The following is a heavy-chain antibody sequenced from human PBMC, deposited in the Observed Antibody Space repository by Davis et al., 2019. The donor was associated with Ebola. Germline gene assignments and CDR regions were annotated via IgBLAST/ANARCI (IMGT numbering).Heavy chain of an antibody. CDR2: IYYSGST. CDR3: ARLATTLTP. V-gene: IGHV4-39*01. J-gene: IGHJ3*01. CDR1: GGSISSSSYY. D-gene: IGHD1-1*01. Sequence: PSETLSLTCTVSGGSISSSSYYWGWIRQPPGKGLEWIGSIYYSGSTYYNPSLKSRVTISVDTSKNQFSLKLSSVTAADTAVYYCARLATTLTPWGQGTMVTVSS.